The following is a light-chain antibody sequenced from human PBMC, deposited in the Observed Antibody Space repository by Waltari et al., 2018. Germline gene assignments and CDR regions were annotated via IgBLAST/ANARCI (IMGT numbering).Light chain of an antibody. V-gene: IGKV1-5*03. CDR2: KAS. CDR3: QQYNSFPT. CDR1: QSIITW. Sequence: DIQMTQSPSTLSVSVGDRVTITCRASQSIITWLAWYQQKPGKAPKVLIYKASNLQSGVPSRFSGSGSGTEFTLTISSLQPDDFGTYYCQQYNSFPTFGQGPRWKSN. J-gene: IGKJ1*01.